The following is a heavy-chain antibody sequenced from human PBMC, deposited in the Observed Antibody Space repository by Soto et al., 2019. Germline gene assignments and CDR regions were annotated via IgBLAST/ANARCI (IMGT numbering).Heavy chain of an antibody. D-gene: IGHD2-15*01. CDR3: AREACSSGTCYSLFDY. V-gene: IGHV1-18*01. Sequence: QVQLVQSGAEVKKPGASVKVSCKASGYAFTSYDISWVRQAPGQGLEWLGWISAFNANTNYAQKLQGRVTMTRDTSTSTAYLELRSLRSDDTAMYYCAREACSSGTCYSLFDYWGQGTLVTVSS. J-gene: IGHJ4*02. CDR2: ISAFNANT. CDR1: GYAFTSYD.